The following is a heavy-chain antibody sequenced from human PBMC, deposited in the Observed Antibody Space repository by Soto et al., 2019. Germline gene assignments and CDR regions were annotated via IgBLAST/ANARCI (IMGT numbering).Heavy chain of an antibody. V-gene: IGHV4-4*02. J-gene: IGHJ4*02. D-gene: IGHD1-7*01. CDR2: IYRTGST. Sequence: SETLSLTCAVYGGSFTSNNWWTWVRQPPGQGLEWIGEIYRTGSTNYNPSLKSRVTISRDKSENQFSLKVTSLTAADTAVYYCASRDPGTSVDYWGQGTLV. CDR3: ASRDPGTSVDY. CDR1: GGSFTSNNW.